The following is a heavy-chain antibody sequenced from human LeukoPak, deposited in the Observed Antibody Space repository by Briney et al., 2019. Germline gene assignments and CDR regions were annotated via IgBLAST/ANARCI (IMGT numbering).Heavy chain of an antibody. V-gene: IGHV4-34*01. J-gene: IGHJ3*02. D-gene: IGHD2-21*02. CDR3: ARDLAYCGGDCYSYAFDI. CDR1: GGSFSGYY. CDR2: INHSGST. Sequence: PSETLSLTCAVYGGSFSGYYWSWIRQPPGKGLEWIGEINHSGSTNCNPSLKSRVTISVDTSKNQFSLKLSSVTAADTAVYYCARDLAYCGGDCYSYAFDIWGQGTMVTVSS.